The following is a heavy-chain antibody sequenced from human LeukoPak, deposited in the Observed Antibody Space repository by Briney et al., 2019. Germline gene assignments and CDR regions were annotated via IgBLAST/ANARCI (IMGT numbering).Heavy chain of an antibody. J-gene: IGHJ6*02. D-gene: IGHD5-18*01. CDR1: GYTFASYG. Sequence: ASVKVSCKASGYTFASYGISWLRQAPGQGLEWVGWVSAHSGNTKYAERVQGRASMTADTSTSTAYMELRSLRSDDTALYYCARVSCGYNCHYAMDVWGQGTTVTVSS. CDR3: ARVSCGYNCHYAMDV. V-gene: IGHV1-18*01. CDR2: VSAHSGNT.